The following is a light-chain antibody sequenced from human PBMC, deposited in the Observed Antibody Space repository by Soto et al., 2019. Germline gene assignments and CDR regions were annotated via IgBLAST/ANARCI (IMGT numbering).Light chain of an antibody. CDR2: GAS. J-gene: IGKJ3*01. V-gene: IGKV3-20*01. Sequence: EIVLTQSPGTLSLSPGERATLSCRASQSVSSTYLAWYQQKPGQAPRLLIYGASRRATGIPDRFSGSGSGTDFTLTISRLEPEDFAVYYCQQYGSSRFTFGPGTKMDLK. CDR1: QSVSSTY. CDR3: QQYGSSRFT.